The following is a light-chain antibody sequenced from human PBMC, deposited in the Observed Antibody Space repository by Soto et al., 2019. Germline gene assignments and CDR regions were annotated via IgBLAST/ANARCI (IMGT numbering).Light chain of an antibody. CDR3: QQANSFPLT. CDR2: TGS. Sequence: DIQMTQSPSSVSASVGDRVSITCRASQGISNWLAWYQQKPGRAPKLLIYTGSSLQSGVPSRFSCTGSGTDFTLTISSLQPEDVATYYCQQANSFPLTFGGGTKVEMK. J-gene: IGKJ4*01. CDR1: QGISNW. V-gene: IGKV1-12*01.